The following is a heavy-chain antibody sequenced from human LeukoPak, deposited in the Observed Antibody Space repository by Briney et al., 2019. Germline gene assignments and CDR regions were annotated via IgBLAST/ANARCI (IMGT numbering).Heavy chain of an antibody. V-gene: IGHV4-34*01. J-gene: IGHJ5*02. Sequence: PSETLSLTCAVYGGSFSGYYWSWIRQPPGKGLEWIGEINHSGSTNYNPSLKSRVTISVDTSKNQFSLKLSSVTAADTAVYYCARGKPRAYGSGSYYKGRWFDPWGQGTLVTVSS. CDR2: INHSGST. D-gene: IGHD3-10*01. CDR3: ARGKPRAYGSGSYYKGRWFDP. CDR1: GGSFSGYY.